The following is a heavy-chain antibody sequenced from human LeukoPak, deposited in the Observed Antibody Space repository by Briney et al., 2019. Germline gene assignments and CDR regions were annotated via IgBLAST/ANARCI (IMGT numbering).Heavy chain of an antibody. V-gene: IGHV3-11*06. CDR1: GFTFTDYY. CDR3: SGGYDSDYFFYYGMDV. D-gene: IGHD5-12*01. J-gene: IGHJ6*02. Sequence: PGGSLRLSCAASGFTFTDYYMSWIRQAPGKGLEWVSYISSSSRSTTYADSVKGRFTISRDNAKNSLYLQMNSLIAEDTAVYYCSGGYDSDYFFYYGMDVWGQGTTVTVSS. CDR2: ISSSSRST.